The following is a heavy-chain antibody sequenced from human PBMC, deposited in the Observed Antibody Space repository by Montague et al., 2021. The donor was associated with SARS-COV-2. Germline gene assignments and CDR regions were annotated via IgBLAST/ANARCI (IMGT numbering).Heavy chain of an antibody. CDR2: VHYTGST. CDR3: ARFGPYYGSGSYYNGGMDV. D-gene: IGHD3-10*01. CDR1: GGSMSGYY. J-gene: IGHJ6*02. V-gene: IGHV4-59*12. Sequence: SETLSLTCEVSGGSMSGYYWTWIRQSPGKGLEWIGYVHYTGSTKYNPSLKTRVSLSLDTPKNHFSLHLSSVTAADTAVYYCARFGPYYGSGSYYNGGMDVWGQGTTVTVSS.